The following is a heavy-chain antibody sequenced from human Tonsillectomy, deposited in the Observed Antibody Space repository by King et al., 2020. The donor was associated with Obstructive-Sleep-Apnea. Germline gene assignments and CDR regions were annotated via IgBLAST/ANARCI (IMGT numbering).Heavy chain of an antibody. V-gene: IGHV1-8*01. D-gene: IGHD3-10*01. CDR2: MNPNSGNT. CDR1: GYTFTSYE. Sequence: QLVQSGAEVKKPGASVKVSCKSSGYTFTSYEINWVRQATGQVLEWMGWMNPNSGNTGYEQKFLGRVTMTRNTAINTAYMELSSLRSEDTAVYYCARMVWDGSYAIDYWGQGTLVTVSS. CDR3: ARMVWDGSYAIDY. J-gene: IGHJ4*02.